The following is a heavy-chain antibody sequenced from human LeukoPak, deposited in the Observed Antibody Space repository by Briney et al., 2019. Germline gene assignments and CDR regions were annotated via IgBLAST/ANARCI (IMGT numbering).Heavy chain of an antibody. Sequence: GGSLRLSCAPSEFTFSNYGMHWVRQAPDKGLEWVAFIQYDGTNKYYADSVKGRFTISRDNSKNTLYLQMNSLRAEDTAVYYCAKAPTGTAAAPYYFDFWGQGTLVTVSS. D-gene: IGHD6-13*01. J-gene: IGHJ4*02. V-gene: IGHV3-30*02. CDR3: AKAPTGTAAAPYYFDF. CDR1: EFTFSNYG. CDR2: IQYDGTNK.